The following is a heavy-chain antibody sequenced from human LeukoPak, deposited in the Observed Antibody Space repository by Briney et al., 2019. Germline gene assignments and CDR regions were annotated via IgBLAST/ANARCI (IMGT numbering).Heavy chain of an antibody. Sequence: PSGTLSLTCAVSGGSISSSNWWSWVRQPPGKGLEWIGEIYHSGSTNYNPSLKSRVTISVDKSKNQFSLKLSSVTAADTAVYYCARGVVVPAASGITNWFDPWGQGTLVTVSS. CDR1: GGSISSSNW. D-gene: IGHD2-2*01. CDR2: IYHSGST. CDR3: ARGVVVPAASGITNWFDP. J-gene: IGHJ5*02. V-gene: IGHV4-4*02.